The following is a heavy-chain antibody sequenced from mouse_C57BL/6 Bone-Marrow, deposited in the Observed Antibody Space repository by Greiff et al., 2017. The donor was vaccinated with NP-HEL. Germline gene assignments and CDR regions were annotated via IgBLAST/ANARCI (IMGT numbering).Heavy chain of an antibody. CDR3: ARSRGD. V-gene: IGHV1-26*01. CDR2: INPNNGGT. CDR1: GYTFTDYY. J-gene: IGHJ2*01. Sequence: EVQLQQSGPELVKPGASVKISCKASGYTFTDYYMNWVKQSHGKSLEWIGDINPNNGGTSYNQKFKGKATLTVDKSSSTANMELRSLTSEDSAVYYCARSRGDWGQGTTLTVSS.